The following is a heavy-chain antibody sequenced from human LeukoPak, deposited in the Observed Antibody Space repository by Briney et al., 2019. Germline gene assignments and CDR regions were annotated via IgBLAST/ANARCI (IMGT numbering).Heavy chain of an antibody. Sequence: GGSLRLSCAASGFTFSSYAMSWVRQAPGKGLEWVSAISGDRSYIDYADSVKGRFTISRDNGNNSLYLQMNSLRADDTAIYYCTRGVAARPGYYFDLWGQGTLVTVSS. D-gene: IGHD6-6*01. CDR3: TRGVAARPGYYFDL. V-gene: IGHV3-21*01. J-gene: IGHJ4*02. CDR1: GFTFSSYA. CDR2: ISGDRSYI.